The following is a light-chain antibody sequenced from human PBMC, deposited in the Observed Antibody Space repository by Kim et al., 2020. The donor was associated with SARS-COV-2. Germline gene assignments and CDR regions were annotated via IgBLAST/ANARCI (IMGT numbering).Light chain of an antibody. CDR3: GSRDTSGDQWM. V-gene: IGLV3-19*01. Sequence: ALGQTVTIPCQGDSLRSYYASWYHQKPGQAPVLIVYGNNSRPSGIPDRFSGSFSGNTASLTITGAQAADEADYFCGSRDTSGDQWMFGGGTQLTVL. CDR2: GNN. CDR1: SLRSYY. J-gene: IGLJ3*02.